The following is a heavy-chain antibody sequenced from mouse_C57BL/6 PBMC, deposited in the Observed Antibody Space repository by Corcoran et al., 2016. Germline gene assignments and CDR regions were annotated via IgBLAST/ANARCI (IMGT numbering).Heavy chain of an antibody. V-gene: IGHV9-3*01. Sequence: QIQLVQSGPELKKPGETVKISCKASGYTFTTYGMSWVKQAPGKGLKWMGWINTYSGVPTYADDFKGRFAFSLETSASTAYLQINNLKNEDTATYFCAREVDWFAYWGQGTLVTVSA. CDR2: INTYSGVP. D-gene: IGHD1-1*02. J-gene: IGHJ3*01. CDR1: GYTFTTYG. CDR3: AREVDWFAY.